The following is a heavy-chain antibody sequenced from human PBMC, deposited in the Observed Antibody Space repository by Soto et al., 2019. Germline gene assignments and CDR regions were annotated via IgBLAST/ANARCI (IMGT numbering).Heavy chain of an antibody. CDR2: INAGKGDT. J-gene: IGHJ4*02. D-gene: IGHD1-7*01. Sequence: ASVTVSCKASGYTFTNHAIHWVRQAPGQGLEWMGWINAGKGDTKYPQRFQDRVTITRDTSASIAYMELSSLRSEDTAVYYCARNILGGTTDYWGQGTLVTVSS. CDR3: ARNILGGTTDY. CDR1: GYTFTNHA. V-gene: IGHV1-3*01.